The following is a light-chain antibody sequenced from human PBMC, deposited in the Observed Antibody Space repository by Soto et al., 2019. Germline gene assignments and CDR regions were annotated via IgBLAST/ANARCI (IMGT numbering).Light chain of an antibody. J-gene: IGLJ1*01. CDR1: SSDVGSYKF. V-gene: IGLV2-23*03. Sequence: QSVLTQPASVSGSPGQSITISCTGTSSDVGSYKFVSWYQQHPGKAPKLMIYEGSKRPSGVSDRFSGSKSGNTASLTVSGLQAEDEADYFCCSYAGGSNVFGAWTKLTVL. CDR2: EGS. CDR3: CSYAGGSNV.